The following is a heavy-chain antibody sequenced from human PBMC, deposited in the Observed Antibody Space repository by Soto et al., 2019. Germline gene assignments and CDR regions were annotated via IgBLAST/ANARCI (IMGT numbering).Heavy chain of an antibody. V-gene: IGHV3-15*01. CDR1: GFTFSNAW. CDR3: TTDPHPPNYYDSSGYYPFDY. J-gene: IGHJ4*02. D-gene: IGHD3-22*01. CDR2: IKSKTDGGTT. Sequence: RGSLRLSCAASGFTFSNAWMSWVRQAPGKGLEWVGRIKSKTDGGTTDYAAPVKGRFTISRDDSKNTLYLQMNSLKTEDTAVYYCTTDPHPPNYYDSSGYYPFDYWGQGTLVTVSS.